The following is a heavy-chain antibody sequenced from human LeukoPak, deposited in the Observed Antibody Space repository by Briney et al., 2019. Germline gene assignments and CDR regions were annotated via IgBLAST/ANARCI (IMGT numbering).Heavy chain of an antibody. CDR2: ISAYNGNT. V-gene: IGHV1-18*01. CDR1: GYTFTSYG. J-gene: IGHJ5*02. Sequence: ASAKDSCKAPGYTFTSYGISWVRQAPGQGLEWMGWISAYNGNTNYAQKLHGRVTMTTDTSTSTAYMELRSLRSDDTAVYYCARGKIYGDYSWFDPWGQGTLVTVSS. CDR3: ARGKIYGDYSWFDP. D-gene: IGHD4-17*01.